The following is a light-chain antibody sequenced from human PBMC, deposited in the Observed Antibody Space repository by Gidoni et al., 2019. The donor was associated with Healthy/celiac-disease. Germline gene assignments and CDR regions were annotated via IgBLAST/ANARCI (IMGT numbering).Light chain of an antibody. CDR1: SSDVGGYNY. CDR2: EVS. CDR3: SSYTTSSTWV. J-gene: IGLJ3*02. Sequence: QSALTQPASVSGSPGQSITISCTGTSSDVGGYNYVSWYQQHPGKAPKLIYEVSDRPSGVSNRFSGSKPGNTASLTISGLQAEDEADYYCSSYTTSSTWVFGGGTKLTVL. V-gene: IGLV2-14*01.